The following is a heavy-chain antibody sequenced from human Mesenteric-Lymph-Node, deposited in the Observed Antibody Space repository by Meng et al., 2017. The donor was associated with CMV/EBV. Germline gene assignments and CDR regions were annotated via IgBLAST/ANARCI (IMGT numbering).Heavy chain of an antibody. D-gene: IGHD2-2*02. V-gene: IGHV3-21*01. Sequence: GESLKISCVASGFPLTDYAMNWVRQAPGKGLEWVSSISISSRYINYAGSVKGRFTISRDNTKNALFLQMNSLRDDDTAVYYCARYCSSTSCYKGGWDYWGQGTLVTVPQ. CDR2: ISISSRYI. CDR3: ARYCSSTSCYKGGWDY. J-gene: IGHJ4*02. CDR1: GFPLTDYA.